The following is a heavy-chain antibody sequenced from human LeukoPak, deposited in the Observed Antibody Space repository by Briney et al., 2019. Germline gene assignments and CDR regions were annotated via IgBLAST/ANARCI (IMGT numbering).Heavy chain of an antibody. D-gene: IGHD2-2*01. Sequence: ASVKVSCKASGYTFTGHYMQWVRSAPGQGLEWMGWINPNIGGPNYAQKFQGRVIMTGDTSISTAYMELRRLTSDDTAVYYCARTKGYCTSTSCPGGMDVWGQGTTVTVS. J-gene: IGHJ6*02. CDR3: ARTKGYCTSTSCPGGMDV. V-gene: IGHV1-2*02. CDR2: INPNIGGP. CDR1: GYTFTGHY.